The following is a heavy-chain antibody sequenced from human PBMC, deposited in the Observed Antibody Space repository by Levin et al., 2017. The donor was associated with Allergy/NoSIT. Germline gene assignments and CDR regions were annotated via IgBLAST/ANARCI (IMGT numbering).Heavy chain of an antibody. CDR2: IYDSGST. V-gene: IGHV4-34*01. D-gene: IGHD1-26*01. CDR3: ARGRYYDM. CDR1: AGSFTGYY. Sequence: SETLSLTCAVYAGSFTGYYWSGIRHPPGKGLEWIGEIYDSGSTNYNPSLKSRVTISVDTSKNQFSLKLSSVTAADTAVYYCARGRYYDMWGQGTMVTVSS. J-gene: IGHJ3*02.